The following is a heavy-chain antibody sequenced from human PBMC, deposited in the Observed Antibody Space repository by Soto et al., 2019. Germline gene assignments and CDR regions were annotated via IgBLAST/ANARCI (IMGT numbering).Heavy chain of an antibody. D-gene: IGHD5-18*01. Sequence: GGSLRLSCVTSGFTFSNYVMNWVRQAPGKGLEWVSGISVSASNTYYADSVKGRLTISRDNSKNTLYLQMNSLRAEDTAVYYCAKVGVAGFNYGQFDYSGQGTLVTVSS. J-gene: IGHJ4*02. CDR1: GFTFSNYV. CDR2: ISVSASNT. V-gene: IGHV3-23*01. CDR3: AKVGVAGFNYGQFDY.